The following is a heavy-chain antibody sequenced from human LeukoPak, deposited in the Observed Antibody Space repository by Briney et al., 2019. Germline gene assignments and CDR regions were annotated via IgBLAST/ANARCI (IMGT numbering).Heavy chain of an antibody. D-gene: IGHD3-10*01. CDR3: ARGHFYGSGSFWFDL. Sequence: PGGSLRLSCAASGFTDSINYMNWVRQAPGKGLEWVSVIDGGSSTDYADSVKGRFTISRDNSKNTLYLQMNSLRAEDTAVYYCARGHFYGSGSFWFDLWGQGSLVTVSS. V-gene: IGHV3-53*01. J-gene: IGHJ5*02. CDR2: IDGGSST. CDR1: GFTDSINY.